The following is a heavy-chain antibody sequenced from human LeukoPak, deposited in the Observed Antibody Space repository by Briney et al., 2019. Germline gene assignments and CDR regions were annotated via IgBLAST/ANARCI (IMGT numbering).Heavy chain of an antibody. CDR3: ARISSSNWYNERGAFDV. D-gene: IGHD6-13*01. Sequence: SETLSLTCTVSGGSISSDYWSWIRQPAGKGLEWIGRIYTSGSTNYNPSLKSRITISVDTSKNQFSLKLRSVTAADTAVYYCARISSSNWYNERGAFDVWGQGTMVTVSS. CDR1: GGSISSDY. CDR2: IYTSGST. J-gene: IGHJ3*01. V-gene: IGHV4-4*07.